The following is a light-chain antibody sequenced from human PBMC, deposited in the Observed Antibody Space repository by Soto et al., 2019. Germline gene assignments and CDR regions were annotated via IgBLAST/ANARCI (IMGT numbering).Light chain of an antibody. J-gene: IGLJ1*01. CDR3: QSYDSRLTGFYV. Sequence: QSLLTKPPSVSGAPGQRVTMSCTGSSSNLGAGYDVHWYQQLPGTAPKLLIYGDTNRPSGVPDRFSGSKSGTSASLAITGLQAEDEGDYYCQSYDSRLTGFYVFGTGTKVTGL. CDR1: SSNLGAGYD. V-gene: IGLV1-40*01. CDR2: GDT.